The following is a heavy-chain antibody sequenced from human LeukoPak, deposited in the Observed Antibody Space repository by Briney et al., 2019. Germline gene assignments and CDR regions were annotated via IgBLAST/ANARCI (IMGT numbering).Heavy chain of an antibody. D-gene: IGHD3-22*01. J-gene: IGHJ5*02. CDR2: INPNSGGT. CDR3: ARGAPTGYYYDSSGYYWWFDP. CDR1: GYTFTGYY. V-gene: IGHV1-2*02. Sequence: ASVKVSCKASGYTFTGYYMHWVRQAPGQGLEWMGWINPNSGGTNYAQKFQGRVTMTRDTSISTAYMELSRLRSDDTAVYYCARGAPTGYYYDSSGYYWWFDPWGQGTLVTVSS.